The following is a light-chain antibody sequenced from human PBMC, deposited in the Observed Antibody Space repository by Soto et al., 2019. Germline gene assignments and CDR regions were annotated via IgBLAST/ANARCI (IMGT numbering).Light chain of an antibody. CDR1: TGAVTTTHW. J-gene: IGLJ2*01. CDR3: LLSYSGARV. V-gene: IGLV7-46*01. Sequence: QAVVTQEPSLTVSPGGTVTLTCASSTGAVTTTHWPYWVQQKPGQAPRTMIHDTNIRHSWTPARFSGSLLGGKAALTLSGAQAEDEADYYCLLSYSGARVFGGGTKLTVL. CDR2: DTN.